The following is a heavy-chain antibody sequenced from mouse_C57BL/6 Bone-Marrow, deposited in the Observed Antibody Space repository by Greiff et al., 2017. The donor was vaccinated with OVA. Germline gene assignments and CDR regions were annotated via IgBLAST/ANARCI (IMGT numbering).Heavy chain of an antibody. CDR2: ISGGGGNT. V-gene: IGHV5-9*01. Sequence: EVKLVESGGGLVKPGGSLKLSCAASGFTFSSYTMSWVRQTPEKRLEWVATISGGGGNTYYPDSVKGRFTIARDNAKTTLYLQMSSLMSEDTALYYCARHGNLAWFAYWGQGTLVTVSA. CDR3: ARHGNLAWFAY. D-gene: IGHD2-1*01. CDR1: GFTFSSYT. J-gene: IGHJ3*01.